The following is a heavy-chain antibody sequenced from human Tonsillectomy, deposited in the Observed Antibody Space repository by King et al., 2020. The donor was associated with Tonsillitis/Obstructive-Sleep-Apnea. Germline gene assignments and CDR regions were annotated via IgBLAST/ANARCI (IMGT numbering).Heavy chain of an antibody. D-gene: IGHD3-3*01. CDR1: GYTLTELS. CDR3: ATVPHHNYDLGLWFDP. V-gene: IGHV1-24*01. J-gene: IGHJ5*02. Sequence: QLVQSGAEVKKPGASVKVSCKVSGYTLTELSIHWVRQAPGKGLEWMGGFDPEDGETIYAQKFQGRVTMTEDTSTDTAYMDLSSLRFEDTAVYYCATVPHHNYDLGLWFDPWGQGTLVTVSS. CDR2: FDPEDGET.